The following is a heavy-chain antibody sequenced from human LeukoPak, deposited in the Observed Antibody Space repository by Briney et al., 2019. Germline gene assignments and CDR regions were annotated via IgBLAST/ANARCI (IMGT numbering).Heavy chain of an antibody. Sequence: GSLRLSCAASGFTFSSYEMNWVRQAPGKGLEWVSSISSSSSYIYYADSVKGRFTISRDNAKNSLYLQMNSLRAEDTAVYYCARGGPYGDYFDYWGQGTLVTVSS. J-gene: IGHJ4*02. CDR2: ISSSSSYI. D-gene: IGHD4-17*01. CDR3: ARGGPYGDYFDY. CDR1: GFTFSSYE. V-gene: IGHV3-21*01.